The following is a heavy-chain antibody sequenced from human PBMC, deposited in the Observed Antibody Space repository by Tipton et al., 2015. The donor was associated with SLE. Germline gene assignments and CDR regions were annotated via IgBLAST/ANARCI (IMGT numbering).Heavy chain of an antibody. J-gene: IGHJ4*02. Sequence: SLRLSCVASGFTFSDYPFHWVRQTPGKGLEVVSAISGNGGVTYYPGSMRDRFSVSRDNSKNTLYLRLDNLKADDLAVYYCARTTRDSYGRGYLDLWGQGTLVTVSS. CDR1: GFTFSDYP. V-gene: IGHV3-64*02. D-gene: IGHD2-21*02. CDR2: ISGNGGVT. CDR3: ARTTRDSYGRGYLDL.